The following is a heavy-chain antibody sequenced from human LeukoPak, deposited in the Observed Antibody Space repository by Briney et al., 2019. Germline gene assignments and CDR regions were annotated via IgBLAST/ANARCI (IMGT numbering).Heavy chain of an antibody. Sequence: PSETLSLTCTVSGYSISSGYYWSWIRQPAGKGLEWIGRIHASGSTNYNPSLKSRVTMSVDTSKNQYSLKLSSVTAADTAVYYCARMVVSAWYFDYWGQGTLVTVSS. J-gene: IGHJ4*02. CDR1: GYSISSGYY. D-gene: IGHD2-8*01. CDR2: IHASGST. V-gene: IGHV4-4*07. CDR3: ARMVVSAWYFDY.